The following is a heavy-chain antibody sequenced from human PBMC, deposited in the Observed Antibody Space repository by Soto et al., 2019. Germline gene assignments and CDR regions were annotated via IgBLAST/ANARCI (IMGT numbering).Heavy chain of an antibody. V-gene: IGHV1-18*01. J-gene: IGHJ6*02. CDR3: ARDRMFTAASPDCMDV. D-gene: IGHD6-13*01. CDR1: GYTFTYYG. CDR2: ISAYSGNT. Sequence: QVQLVQSGAEVKKPGASVKVSCKTSGYTFTYYGISWVRQAPGQGLEWMGWISAYSGNTNYAQKFQGRVTMTTDTSTSTAYMDLRSLRSDDTAMYYCARDRMFTAASPDCMDVWGQGTTVTVSS.